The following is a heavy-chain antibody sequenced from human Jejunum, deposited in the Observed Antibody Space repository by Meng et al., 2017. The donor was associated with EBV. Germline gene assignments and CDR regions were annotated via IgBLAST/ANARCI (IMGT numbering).Heavy chain of an antibody. CDR1: EFNFTMYA. D-gene: IGHD4-17*01. CDR2: ISFDGSNE. Sequence: VQLVESXXGXVQPGXXLRLSCTSEFNFTMYAMHWVRQAPGKGLEWVALISFDGSNEDYADSVKGRFTISRDNSKNTVHLQMNSLRVEDTAVYYCARKRGDYLGWGQGTLVTVSS. V-gene: IGHV3-30*03. J-gene: IGHJ4*02. CDR3: ARKRGDYLG.